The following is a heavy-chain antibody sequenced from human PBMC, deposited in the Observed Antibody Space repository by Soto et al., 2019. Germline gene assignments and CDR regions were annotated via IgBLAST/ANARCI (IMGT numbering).Heavy chain of an antibody. CDR2: TYYKSKWNN. Sequence: PSQTLSLTCAISGDSVSSDTSAWIWIRQSPSRGLEWLGRTYYKSKWNNDYALSVKSRITISPDTSQNQFSLDLDSVTPEDTAVYYCVGVNFFRGMDVWGQGTPVTVSS. CDR3: VGVNFFRGMDV. CDR1: GDSVSSDTSA. V-gene: IGHV6-1*01. J-gene: IGHJ6*02.